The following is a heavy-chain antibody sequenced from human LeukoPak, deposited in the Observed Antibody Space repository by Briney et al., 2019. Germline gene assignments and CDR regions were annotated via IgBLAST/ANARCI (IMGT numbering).Heavy chain of an antibody. CDR2: IIPILGIA. J-gene: IGHJ4*02. CDR1: GGTFSSYA. Sequence: ASVKVSCKASGGTFSSYAISWVRQAPGQGLEWMGRIIPILGIANYAQKFQGRVTITADKSTSTAYMELSSLRSEDTAVYYCARDPLLRGIAVAGKGSGYWGQGTLVTVSS. D-gene: IGHD6-19*01. CDR3: ARDPLLRGIAVAGKGSGY. V-gene: IGHV1-69*04.